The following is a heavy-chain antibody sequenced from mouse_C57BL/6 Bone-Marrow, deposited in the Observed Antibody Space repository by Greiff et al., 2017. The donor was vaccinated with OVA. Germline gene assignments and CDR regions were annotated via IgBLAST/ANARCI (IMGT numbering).Heavy chain of an antibody. CDR3: ARSERLRDYFDY. CDR1: GYTFTDYY. J-gene: IGHJ2*01. Sequence: VKLQESGAELVRPGASVKLSCKASGYTFTDYYISWVKQRPGKGLEWIARIYPGSGNIYYYEKFKGKATLTAEKSSSTAYMQLSSLTSDDSAVYFCARSERLRDYFDYWGQGTTLTVSS. CDR2: IYPGSGNI. D-gene: IGHD2-2*01. V-gene: IGHV1-76*01.